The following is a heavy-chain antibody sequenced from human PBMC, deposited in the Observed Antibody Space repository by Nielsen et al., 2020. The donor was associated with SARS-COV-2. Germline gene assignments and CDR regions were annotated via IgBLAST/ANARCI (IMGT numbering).Heavy chain of an antibody. Sequence: SETLSLTCTVSGGSISSSSYYWGWIRQPPGKGLEWIGSIYYSGSTYYNPSLKSRVTISVDTSKNQFSLKLSSVTAADTAVYYCARQFYGHYYYYYMDVWGKGTTVTVSS. V-gene: IGHV4-39*01. CDR1: GGSISSSSYY. D-gene: IGHD2/OR15-2a*01. CDR3: ARQFYGHYYYYYMDV. CDR2: IYYSGST. J-gene: IGHJ6*03.